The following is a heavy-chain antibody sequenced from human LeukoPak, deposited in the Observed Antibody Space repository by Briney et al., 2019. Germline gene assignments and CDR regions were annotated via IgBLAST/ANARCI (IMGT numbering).Heavy chain of an antibody. CDR1: GGSVSSGSYY. Sequence: SETLSLTCTVSGGSVSSGSYYWSWIRQPPGKGLEWIGYIYYSGSTNYNPSLKSRVTISVDTSKNQFSLKLSSVTAADTAVYYCARSPPDRASGLFDYWGQGILVTVSS. V-gene: IGHV4-61*01. CDR3: ARSPPDRASGLFDY. D-gene: IGHD1-14*01. CDR2: IYYSGST. J-gene: IGHJ4*02.